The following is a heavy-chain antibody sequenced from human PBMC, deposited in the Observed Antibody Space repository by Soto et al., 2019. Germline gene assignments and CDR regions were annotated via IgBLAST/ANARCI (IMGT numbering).Heavy chain of an antibody. CDR2: IIPIFGTA. J-gene: IGHJ4*02. CDR1: GGTFSSYA. D-gene: IGHD2-2*01. V-gene: IGHV1-69*12. CDR3: ARGRDIVLVPAAREFGY. Sequence: QVQLVQSGAEVKKPGSSVKVSCKASGGTFSSYAISWVRQAPGQGLEWMGGIIPIFGTANYAQKFQGRVTLTADESTRTAYMELSSLRSEDTAVYYCARGRDIVLVPAAREFGYWGQGTLVTVSS.